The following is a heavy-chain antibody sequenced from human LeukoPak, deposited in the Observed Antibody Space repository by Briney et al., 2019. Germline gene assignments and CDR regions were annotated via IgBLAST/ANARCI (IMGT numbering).Heavy chain of an antibody. CDR1: GGSFSGYY. CDR3: VSGVKNIGYCSGGSCYSERVDWFDP. V-gene: IGHV4-34*01. CDR2: INHSGGT. J-gene: IGHJ5*02. D-gene: IGHD2-15*01. Sequence: SETLSLTCAVYGGSFSGYYWSWIRQPPGKGLEWIGEINHSGGTNYNPSLKSRVTISVDTSKNQFPLKLSSVTAADTAVYYCVSGVKNIGYCSGGSCYSERVDWFDPWGQGTLVTVSS.